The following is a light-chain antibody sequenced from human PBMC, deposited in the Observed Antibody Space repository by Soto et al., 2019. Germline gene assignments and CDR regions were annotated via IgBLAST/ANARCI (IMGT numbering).Light chain of an antibody. CDR2: GAS. J-gene: IGKJ1*01. CDR1: QNIGSS. Sequence: DIQMTQSPSSLSASVGGRVTITCRASQNIGSSLNWYQQKPGKAPKALIYGASSLRSGVPSRFSGSGSETDFTLTISSLQPDDFATYYCQQSSTATRTFGQGTKVEIK. CDR3: QQSSTATRT. V-gene: IGKV1-39*01.